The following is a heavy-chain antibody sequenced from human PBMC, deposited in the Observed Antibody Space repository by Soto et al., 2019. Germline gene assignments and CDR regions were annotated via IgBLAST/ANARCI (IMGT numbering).Heavy chain of an antibody. J-gene: IGHJ5*02. CDR2: IDPSDSYT. CDR3: ARVSSEYYYDSSGPSGWFDP. Sequence: PGESLKISCKGSGYSFTSYWISWVRQMPGKGLEWMGRIDPSDSYTNYSPSFQGHVTISADKSISTAYLQWSSLKASDTAMYYCARVSSEYYYDSSGPSGWFDPWGQGNLVIVSS. CDR1: GYSFTSYW. V-gene: IGHV5-10-1*01. D-gene: IGHD3-22*01.